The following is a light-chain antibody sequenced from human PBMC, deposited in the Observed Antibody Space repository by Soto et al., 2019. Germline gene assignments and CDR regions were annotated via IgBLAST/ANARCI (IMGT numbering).Light chain of an antibody. CDR1: SGHSSYA. J-gene: IGLJ1*01. CDR3: QTWGTGIRV. V-gene: IGLV4-69*01. CDR2: INSDGSH. Sequence: QPVLTQSPSASASLGASVKFICTLSSGHSSYAIAWHQQQPEKGPRYLMKINSDGSHSKGDGIPDRFSGSSSGAERYLTISSLQSEDEADYYCQTWGTGIRVFGTGTKVTV.